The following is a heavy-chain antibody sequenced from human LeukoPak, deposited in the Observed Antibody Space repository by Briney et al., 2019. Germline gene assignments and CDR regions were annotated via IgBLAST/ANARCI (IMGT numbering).Heavy chain of an antibody. J-gene: IGHJ6*04. CDR1: GFTFNKYW. V-gene: IGHV3-74*01. CDR3: AKGKYDFWRGYFGV. Sequence: GGSLRLSCAASGFTFNKYWMHWVRQAPGKGLVWVSRINTDGSSTSYADSVKGRFTISRDNAKNTLYLQMKSLRAEDTAVYYCAKGKYDFWRGYFGVWGKGTTVTVSS. D-gene: IGHD3-3*01. CDR2: INTDGSST.